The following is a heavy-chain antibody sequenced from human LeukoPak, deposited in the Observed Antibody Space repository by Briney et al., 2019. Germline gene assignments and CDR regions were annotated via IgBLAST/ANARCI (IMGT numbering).Heavy chain of an antibody. CDR3: ARDNVPGYFDN. D-gene: IGHD2-8*01. Sequence: SETLSLTCTVSGGSISSGSYYWSWIRQPAGKGLEWIGRIYTSGSTNYNPSLKSRVTISVDTSKNQFSLKLSSVTAADTAVYYCARDNVPGYFDNWDQGTLITVSS. V-gene: IGHV4-61*02. J-gene: IGHJ4*02. CDR1: GGSISSGSYY. CDR2: IYTSGST.